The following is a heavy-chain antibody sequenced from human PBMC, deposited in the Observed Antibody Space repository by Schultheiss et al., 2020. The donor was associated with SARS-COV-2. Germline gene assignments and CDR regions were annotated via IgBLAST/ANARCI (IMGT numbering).Heavy chain of an antibody. D-gene: IGHD3-10*01. Sequence: GGSLRLSCAASGFTFSSYAMSWVRQAPGKGLEWVSSISSSSSYIYYADSVKGRFTISRDNAKNSLYLQMNSLRAEDTAVYYCARPVYYYGSGSYCFDYWGQGTLVTVSS. CDR2: ISSSSSYI. CDR1: GFTFSSYA. J-gene: IGHJ4*02. CDR3: ARPVYYYGSGSYCFDY. V-gene: IGHV3-21*01.